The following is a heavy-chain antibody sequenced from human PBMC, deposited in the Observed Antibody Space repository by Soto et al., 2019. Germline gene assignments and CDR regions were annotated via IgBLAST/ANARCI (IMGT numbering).Heavy chain of an antibody. V-gene: IGHV4-30-4*01. J-gene: IGHJ4*02. Sequence: SETWSRTCTFSGGSISSGDYYWSWIRQPPVRGLEYIGYIYYTGRTYYNPSLKGRVTISVDTSKNQFSLRLSSVTAAATAVYYFDRPYYDSIDYHFVDIDYLGQGTLVTFS. CDR2: IYYTGRT. D-gene: IGHD3-22*01. CDR3: DRPYYDSIDYHFVDIDY. CDR1: GGSISSGDYY.